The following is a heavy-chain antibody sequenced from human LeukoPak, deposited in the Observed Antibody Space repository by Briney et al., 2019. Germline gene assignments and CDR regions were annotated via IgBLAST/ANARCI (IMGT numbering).Heavy chain of an antibody. CDR3: ARDFYSSGWHYFDY. V-gene: IGHV3-30-3*01. CDR2: ISYDGSNK. CDR1: GFTFSSYA. D-gene: IGHD6-19*01. J-gene: IGHJ4*02. Sequence: GRSLRLSCAASGFTFSSYAMHWVRQAPGKGLEWVAVISYDGSNKYYADSVKGRFTISRDNSKNTLYLQMNSLRAEDTAVYYCARDFYSSGWHYFDYWGQGTLVTVSS.